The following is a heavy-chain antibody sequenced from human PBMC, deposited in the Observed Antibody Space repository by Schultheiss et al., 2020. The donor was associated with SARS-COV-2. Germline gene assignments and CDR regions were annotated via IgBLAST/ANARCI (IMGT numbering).Heavy chain of an antibody. CDR1: GFTFSSYA. CDR2: ISGSGGST. CDR3: AKSVGADFYYGMDV. J-gene: IGHJ6*02. Sequence: GGSLRLSCAASGFTFSSYAMSWVRQAPGKGLEWVSAISGSGGSTYYADSVKGRFTISRDNAKNSLYLQMNSLRVEDTALYYCAKSVGADFYYGMDVWGQGTTVTVSS. V-gene: IGHV3-23*01. D-gene: IGHD3-16*01.